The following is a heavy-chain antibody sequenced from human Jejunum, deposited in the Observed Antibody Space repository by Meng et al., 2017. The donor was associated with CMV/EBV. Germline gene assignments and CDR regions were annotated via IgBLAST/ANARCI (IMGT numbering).Heavy chain of an antibody. J-gene: IGHJ5*02. V-gene: IGHV3-21*06. D-gene: IGHD4/OR15-4a*01. CDR1: TFSIYI. Sequence: TFSIYIINCVRQAPGKGLACVSSISSSSSYIYYAHSVKGRFTISRDNAKHSLYLEMNSLGVDDTALYYCAREVGANSPHYNRFDPWGQGTQVTVSS. CDR3: AREVGANSPHYNRFDP. CDR2: ISSSSSYI.